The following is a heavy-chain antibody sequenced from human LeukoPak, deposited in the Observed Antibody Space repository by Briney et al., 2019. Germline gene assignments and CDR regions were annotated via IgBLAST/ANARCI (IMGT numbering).Heavy chain of an antibody. J-gene: IGHJ4*02. D-gene: IGHD6-19*01. CDR3: AKRYSLEVAGNQFDY. Sequence: PGGSLRLSCAASGFIFSSYGMHWVRQAPGKGLEWVAFIHSDGNIQYNSDSVKGRFTISIDTSKSTLYLQMNSLRSEDTAIYYCAKRYSLEVAGNQFDYWGQGTLVTVSS. V-gene: IGHV3-30*02. CDR1: GFIFSSYG. CDR2: IHSDGNIQ.